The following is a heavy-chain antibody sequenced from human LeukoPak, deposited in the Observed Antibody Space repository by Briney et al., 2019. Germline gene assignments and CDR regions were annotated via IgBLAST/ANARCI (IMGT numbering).Heavy chain of an antibody. CDR3: ARDAGDCSGGSCHYYFDY. Sequence: ASVKVSCKASGYTFTSYYMHWVRQAPGQGLEWMGIINPSGGSPSYAQKFQGRVTMTRDTSTSTVYMELSSLRSEDTAVYYCARDAGDCSGGSCHYYFDYWGQGTLVTVSS. V-gene: IGHV1-46*01. D-gene: IGHD2-15*01. CDR1: GYTFTSYY. CDR2: INPSGGSP. J-gene: IGHJ4*02.